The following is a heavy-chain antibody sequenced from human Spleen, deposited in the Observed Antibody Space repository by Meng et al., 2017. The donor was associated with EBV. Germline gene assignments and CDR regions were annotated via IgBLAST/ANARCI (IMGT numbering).Heavy chain of an antibody. V-gene: IGHV4-30-4*01. CDR3: ASGSGGNFDF. D-gene: IGHD3-16*01. Sequence: QGQLQESGPGLVKPSQTLSLTCSVSGSSISSGTYYWSWIRQPPGRGLEWIGYIYHNGDTYYSPSLQSRLTISVDTSKNQFSLKMSSVTAADTAVYFCASGSGGNFDFWGQGTLVTVSS. CDR2: IYHNGDT. CDR1: GSSISSGTYY. J-gene: IGHJ4*02.